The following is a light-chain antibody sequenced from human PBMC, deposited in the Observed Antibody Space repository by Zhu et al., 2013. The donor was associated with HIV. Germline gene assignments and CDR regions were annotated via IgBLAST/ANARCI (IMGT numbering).Light chain of an antibody. V-gene: IGKV3-15*01. CDR1: QSVSSH. CDR3: QQRRNWLFT. Sequence: EIVMTQSPATLSVSPGERVILSCRASQSVSSHLAWYQQKPGQAPRLLMYDVSTRATGVPGRFSGSGSGSEFALTITSLQSEDFAVYYCQQRRNWLFTFGPGTKVEIK. CDR2: DVS. J-gene: IGKJ3*01.